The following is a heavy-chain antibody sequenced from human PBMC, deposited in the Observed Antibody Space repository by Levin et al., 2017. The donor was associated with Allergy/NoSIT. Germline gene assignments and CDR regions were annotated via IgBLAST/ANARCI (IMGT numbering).Heavy chain of an antibody. CDR2: ASFDGNNK. D-gene: IGHD5-12*01. J-gene: IGHJ6*02. CDR3: ARSSKSGFSCYGRQYYYGLDV. CDR1: GFTFSRYS. V-gene: IGHV3-30*04. Sequence: LSLTCAASGFTFSRYSMHWARQAPGKGLEWVGVASFDGNNKYYADTVKGRFTISRDNSNDTLYLQMNSLRGEDTAVYYCARSSKSGFSCYGRQYYYGLDVWGQGTTVTVSS.